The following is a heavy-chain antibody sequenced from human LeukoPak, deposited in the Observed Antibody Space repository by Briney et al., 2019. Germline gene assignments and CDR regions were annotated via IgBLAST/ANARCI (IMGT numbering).Heavy chain of an antibody. CDR3: AREQSRYYFDY. J-gene: IGHJ4*02. CDR2: IIPIIGIT. Sequence: GASVKVSCKASGGTFNSYAISWVRQAPGQGLDWMGRIIPIIGITNYAQKFQGRVTITADKSTSTAYMELSSLRSEDTAVYYCAREQSRYYFDYWGQGALVTVSS. CDR1: GGTFNSYA. V-gene: IGHV1-69*04. D-gene: IGHD1-14*01.